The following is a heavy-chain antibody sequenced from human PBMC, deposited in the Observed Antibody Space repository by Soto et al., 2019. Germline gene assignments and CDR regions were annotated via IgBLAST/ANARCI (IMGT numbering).Heavy chain of an antibody. CDR1: RFTFSKFA. V-gene: IGHV3-23*01. CDR2: ISENGGSRGGT. J-gene: IGHJ3*02. CDR3: ASAKAVVIAALGI. D-gene: IGHD2-21*01. Sequence: EVQLLESGGGLVQPGGSLRLSCMASRFTFSKFAMNWVRQAPGQGLEWVASISENGGSRGGTYYADSVKGRFTISRDNSKNTLYLQLDSLTGADSAIYYCASAKAVVIAALGIWGQGTMVTVSS.